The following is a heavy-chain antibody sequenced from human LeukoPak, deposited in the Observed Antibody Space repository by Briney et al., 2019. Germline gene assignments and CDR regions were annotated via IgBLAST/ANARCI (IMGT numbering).Heavy chain of an antibody. D-gene: IGHD6-13*01. V-gene: IGHV3-48*03. Sequence: PGGSLRLSCAASGFTFSSYEMNWVRQAPGKGLEWFSYISSSGSTIYYADSVKRRFTISRDNAKNSLYLQMNSLRAEDTAVYYCARDDWVAAAGTSMDYGMDVWGQGTTVTVSS. CDR1: GFTFSSYE. CDR3: ARDDWVAAAGTSMDYGMDV. J-gene: IGHJ6*02. CDR2: ISSSGSTI.